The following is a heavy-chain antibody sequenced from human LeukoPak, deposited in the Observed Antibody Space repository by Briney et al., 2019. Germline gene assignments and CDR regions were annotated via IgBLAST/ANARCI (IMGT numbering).Heavy chain of an antibody. J-gene: IGHJ4*02. V-gene: IGHV3-7*01. D-gene: IGHD5-12*01. CDR3: ARGYSGYDDFDY. CDR2: IKQDGSER. Sequence: SGGSLRLSCAASGLTFSSYWMSWVRQAPGKGLEWVANIKQDGSERYYVDSVKGRFTISRDNAKNSLYLQMNSLRAEDTAVYYCARGYSGYDDFDYWGQGTLVTVSS. CDR1: GLTFSSYW.